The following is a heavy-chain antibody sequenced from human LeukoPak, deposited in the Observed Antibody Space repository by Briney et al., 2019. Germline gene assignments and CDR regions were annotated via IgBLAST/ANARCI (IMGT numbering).Heavy chain of an antibody. Sequence: SVKVSCKASGGTFSSYAISWVRQAPGQGLEWMGGIIPIFGTANYAQKFQGRVTITADESTSTAYMELSSLRSENTAVYYCARETEWGDPNGYWGQGTLVTVSS. V-gene: IGHV1-69*13. CDR1: GGTFSSYA. J-gene: IGHJ4*02. CDR2: IIPIFGTA. CDR3: ARETEWGDPNGY. D-gene: IGHD3-3*01.